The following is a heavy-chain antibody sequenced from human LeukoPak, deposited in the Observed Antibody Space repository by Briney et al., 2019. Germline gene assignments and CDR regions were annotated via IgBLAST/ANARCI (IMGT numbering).Heavy chain of an antibody. J-gene: IGHJ4*02. CDR2: ISYDGSNK. D-gene: IGHD6-19*01. V-gene: IGHV3-30*18. CDR1: GFTFSNYG. Sequence: PGGSLRLSCVASGFTFSNYGMHWVRQAPGKGLEWVAVISYDGSNKYYADSVKGRFTISRDNSKNMLYLQMNSLRAEDTAVYYCAKSGIAVAVPLPFFDYWGQGTLVTVSS. CDR3: AKSGIAVAVPLPFFDY.